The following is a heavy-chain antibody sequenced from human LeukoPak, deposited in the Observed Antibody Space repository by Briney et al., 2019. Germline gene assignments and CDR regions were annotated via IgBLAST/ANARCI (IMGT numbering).Heavy chain of an antibody. CDR2: IRYDGSNK. V-gene: IGHV3-30*02. CDR3: AKGPGYCSSTNCYYFDY. Sequence: GGSLRLSCAASGFTFSSYGMHWVRQAPGEGLEWVAFIRYDGSNKYYADSVKGRFTISRDNSKNTLYLQMSSLRAEDAAVYYCAKGPGYCSSTNCYYFDYWGQGTLVTVSS. J-gene: IGHJ4*02. D-gene: IGHD2-2*01. CDR1: GFTFSSYG.